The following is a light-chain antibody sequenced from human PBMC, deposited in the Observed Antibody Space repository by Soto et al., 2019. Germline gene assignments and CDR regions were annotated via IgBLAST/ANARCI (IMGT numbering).Light chain of an antibody. CDR3: SSYAGSNNFVV. Sequence: QSALTQPPSASGSPGQSVTISCTGTSSDVGGYKYVSWYQHHPGKAPKLMIYGVSKRPSGVPNRFSGSKSGNTASLTVSGLQAENEADYYCSSYAGSNNFVVFGGGTKLTVL. V-gene: IGLV2-8*01. J-gene: IGLJ2*01. CDR1: SSDVGGYKY. CDR2: GVS.